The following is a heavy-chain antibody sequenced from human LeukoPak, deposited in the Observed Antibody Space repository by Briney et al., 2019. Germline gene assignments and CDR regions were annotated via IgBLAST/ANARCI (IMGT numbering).Heavy chain of an antibody. D-gene: IGHD3-10*01. CDR2: IYYSGST. J-gene: IGHJ4*02. CDR3: ARWAYGSGSYFYFDY. V-gene: IGHV4-59*01. Sequence: PSETLSLTCTVSGGFISSYYWSWIRQPPGKGLEWIGYIYYSGSTKYNPSLKSRDTISVDTSKNQFSLKLSSVTAADTAVYYCARWAYGSGSYFYFDYWGQGTLVTVSS. CDR1: GGFISSYY.